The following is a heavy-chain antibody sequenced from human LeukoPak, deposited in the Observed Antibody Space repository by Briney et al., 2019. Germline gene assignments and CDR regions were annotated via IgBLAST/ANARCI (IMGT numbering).Heavy chain of an antibody. CDR1: GGSISSGDYY. V-gene: IGHV4-30-4*01. CDR2: IYYSGST. Sequence: SETLSLTCTVSGGSISSGDYYWSWIRQPPGKGLEWIGYIYYSGSTYYNPSLKSRVTISVDTSKNQFSLTLSSVTAADTAVYYCARERLHRHEYFQHWGQGTLVTVSS. CDR3: ARERLHRHEYFQH. J-gene: IGHJ1*01. D-gene: IGHD1-14*01.